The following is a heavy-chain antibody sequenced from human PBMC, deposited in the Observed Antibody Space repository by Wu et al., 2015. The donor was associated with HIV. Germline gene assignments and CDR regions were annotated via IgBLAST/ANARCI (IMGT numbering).Heavy chain of an antibody. CDR2: ISPLNGKT. V-gene: IGHV1-18*04. J-gene: IGHJ4*02. CDR3: ARDFVGRATVVTPGIFDY. D-gene: IGHD4-23*01. CDR1: GYTFTGYY. Sequence: QVQLMQSGAEVKKPGASVKVSCKTSGYTFTGYYMHWVRQAPGQGPEWVAWISPLNGKTNYAKKIQGRVAVTIDTPTDTVYMELRSLRSDDTAVYYCARDFVGRATVVTPGIFDYWGEGTLVTVSS.